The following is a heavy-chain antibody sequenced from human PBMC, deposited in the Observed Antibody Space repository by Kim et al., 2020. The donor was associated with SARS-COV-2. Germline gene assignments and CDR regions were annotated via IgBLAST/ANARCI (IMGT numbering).Heavy chain of an antibody. V-gene: IGHV3-30*18. D-gene: IGHD4-17*01. J-gene: IGHJ4*02. Sequence: GGSLRLSCAASGFTFSSYGMHWVRQAPGKGLEWVAVISYDGSNKYYADSVKGRFTISRDNSKNTLYLQMNSLRAEDTAVYYCAKDLYGDRIADYWGQGTLVTVSS. CDR1: GFTFSSYG. CDR3: AKDLYGDRIADY. CDR2: ISYDGSNK.